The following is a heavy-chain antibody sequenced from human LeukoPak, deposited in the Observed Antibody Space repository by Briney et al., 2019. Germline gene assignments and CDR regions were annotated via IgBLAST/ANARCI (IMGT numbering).Heavy chain of an antibody. CDR2: IGGSGDST. V-gene: IGHV3-23*01. CDR1: GFTFSRYG. Sequence: GGSLRLSCAASGFTFSRYGMSWVRQAPGKGLEWVSAIGGSGDSTYYADSVKGRFTISRDNSKNTLYLQMNSLRAEDTAVYYCARDVGYGDYVADAFDIWGQGTMVTVSS. CDR3: ARDVGYGDYVADAFDI. J-gene: IGHJ3*02. D-gene: IGHD4-17*01.